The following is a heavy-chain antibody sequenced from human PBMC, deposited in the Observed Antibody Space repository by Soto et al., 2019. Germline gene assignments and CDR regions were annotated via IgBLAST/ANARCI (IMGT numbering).Heavy chain of an antibody. J-gene: IGHJ1*01. CDR2: ISAYNGNT. D-gene: IGHD6-19*01. CDR1: GYTFTSYG. Sequence: ASVKVSCKASGYTFTSYGISWVRQAPGQGLEWMGWISAYNGNTNYAQKLQGRVTMTTDTSTSTAYMELRSLRSDDTAVYYCARDYDREYSSGWYAEYFKHWGQGTLVTVSS. CDR3: ARDYDREYSSGWYAEYFKH. V-gene: IGHV1-18*01.